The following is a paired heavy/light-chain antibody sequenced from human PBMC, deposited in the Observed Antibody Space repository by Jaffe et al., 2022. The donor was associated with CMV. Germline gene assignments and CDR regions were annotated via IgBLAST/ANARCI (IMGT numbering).Heavy chain of an antibody. D-gene: IGHD3-16*01. J-gene: IGHJ4*02. CDR2: ISHDGNNY. CDR3: AKGDMTSPSWHVDY. V-gene: IGHV3-30*18. CDR1: GFTFSNYG. Sequence: QVQLVESGGGVVQPGKSLRLSCVGSGFTFSNYGMHWVRQAPGKGLEWVAVISHDGNNYFHEDSVKGRFTISRDTSKNTVYLQMNSLRVEDTAIYYCAKGDMTSPSWHVDYWGQGTLVTVSS.
Light chain of an antibody. CDR1: RYFTTW. V-gene: IGKV1-5*03. Sequence: DIQMTQSPSTLSASVGDRVTITCRASRYFTTWLAWYQQKPGKAPSLLIYKTSSLESGVPSRFSGSGSGTEFTLTISSLQPDDFATYYCQQYDSYPWTFGQGTKVEIK. J-gene: IGKJ1*01. CDR2: KTS. CDR3: QQYDSYPWT.